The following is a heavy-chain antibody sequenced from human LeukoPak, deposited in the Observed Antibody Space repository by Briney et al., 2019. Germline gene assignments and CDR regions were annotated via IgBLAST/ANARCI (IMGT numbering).Heavy chain of an antibody. J-gene: IGHJ5*02. Sequence: ASVQVSCKASVYTFTRYYIHWVRQATGQGLEWMGWMNPNNGNTGYAQKFQGRVTITRNTSIRKAYMELRSLRSEDTAVDYCARGRGQFDPWCQGTLLIVSS. D-gene: IGHD3/OR15-3a*01. V-gene: IGHV1-8*01. CDR1: VYTFTRYY. CDR3: ARGRGQFDP. CDR2: MNPNNGNT.